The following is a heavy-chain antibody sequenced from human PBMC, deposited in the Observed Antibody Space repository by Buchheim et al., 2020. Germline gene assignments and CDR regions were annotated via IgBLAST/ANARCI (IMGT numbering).Heavy chain of an antibody. CDR2: IYYSGST. Sequence: QVQLQESGPGLVKPSETLSLTCTVSGGSVISDDYYWSWIRQPPGKGLEWIGYIYYSGSTNYNPSLKSRLTISVDTSKNPFSLKLSSVTAADTAVYYCARDSGHFDYWGQGTL. CDR1: GGSVISDDYY. J-gene: IGHJ4*02. CDR3: ARDSGHFDY. D-gene: IGHD1-1*01. V-gene: IGHV4-61*08.